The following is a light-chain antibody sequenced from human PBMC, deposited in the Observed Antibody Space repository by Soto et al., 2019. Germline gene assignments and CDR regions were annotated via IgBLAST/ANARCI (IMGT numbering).Light chain of an antibody. Sequence: QSALTQPASVSGSPGQSITISCTGTSSDIGANNYVSWYQQHPGKAPKLMIYDVTNRPSGVSNRFSGSKSGNTASLTVSGVQAEDEADYYCSSYTTSSTLFGGGTKLTVL. J-gene: IGLJ2*01. CDR2: DVT. CDR1: SSDIGANNY. V-gene: IGLV2-14*03. CDR3: SSYTTSSTL.